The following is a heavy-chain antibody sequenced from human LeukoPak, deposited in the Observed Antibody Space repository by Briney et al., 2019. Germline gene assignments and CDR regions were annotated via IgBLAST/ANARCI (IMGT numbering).Heavy chain of an antibody. CDR2: MNPNSGNT. CDR3: ARGKKKRDL. Sequence: ASVKVSCKASGYTFTGYYMHWVRQATGQGLEWMGWMNPNSGNTGYAQKFQGRVTMTRNTSISTAYMELSSLRPEDTAVYYCARGKKKRDLWGRGTLVTVSS. J-gene: IGHJ2*01. V-gene: IGHV1-8*02. CDR1: GYTFTGYY.